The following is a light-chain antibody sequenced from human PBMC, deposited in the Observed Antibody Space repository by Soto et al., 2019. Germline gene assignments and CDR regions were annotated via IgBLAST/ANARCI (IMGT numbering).Light chain of an antibody. CDR2: KAS. CDR1: QSISSW. CDR3: QQYSFWPYT. V-gene: IGKV1-5*03. J-gene: IGKJ2*01. Sequence: DIQMTQSPSTLSASVGDRVTITCRASQSISSWLAWYQQKPGKAPKLLIYKASSLESGVPSRFSGSGSGTEFTLTISSLQPDDFASYYCQQYSFWPYTFGQGTKLEIK.